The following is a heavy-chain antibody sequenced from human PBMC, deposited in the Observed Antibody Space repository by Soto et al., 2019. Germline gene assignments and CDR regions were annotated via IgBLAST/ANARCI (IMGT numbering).Heavy chain of an antibody. V-gene: IGHV1-69*12. D-gene: IGHD2-15*01. CDR3: ASGYCSGGSCFRYYYYGMDV. Sequence: QVQLVQSGAEVKKPGSSVKVSCKASGGTFSSYAISWVRQAPGQGLEWMGGIIPIFGTANYAQKFQGRVTITADESTSAAYMELRSLRSEDTAVYFCASGYCSGGSCFRYYYYGMDVWGQGTTVTVSS. J-gene: IGHJ6*02. CDR1: GGTFSSYA. CDR2: IIPIFGTA.